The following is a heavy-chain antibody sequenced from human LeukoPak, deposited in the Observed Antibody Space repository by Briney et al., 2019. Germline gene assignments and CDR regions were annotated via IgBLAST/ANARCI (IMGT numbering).Heavy chain of an antibody. D-gene: IGHD3-22*01. J-gene: IGHJ4*02. V-gene: IGHV3-15*01. CDR1: GFTFTNAW. Sequence: GGSLRLSCAASGFTFTNAWMSWVRQAPGKGLEWVGRIKRKTDGGTTEYAAPVKGRFTISRDDSKNTVYLQMNSLKTEYTAVYYCTTYSSVYYHSDYWGQGTLVTVSS. CDR2: IKRKTDGGTT. CDR3: TTYSSVYYHSDY.